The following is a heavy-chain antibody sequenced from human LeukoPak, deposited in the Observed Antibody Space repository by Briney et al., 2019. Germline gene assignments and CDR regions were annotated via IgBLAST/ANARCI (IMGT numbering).Heavy chain of an antibody. Sequence: SETLSLTCTVSGGSISSYYWSWIRQPPGKGLEGIAYISDIGRINYNPSLKSRGTISLDTCKNQCSLKLRSVSAADTAVYYCARHPPRNTLDFWGQGTLVTVSS. V-gene: IGHV4-59*08. CDR1: GGSISSYY. J-gene: IGHJ4*02. CDR2: ISDIGRI. CDR3: ARHPPRNTLDF. D-gene: IGHD2-15*01.